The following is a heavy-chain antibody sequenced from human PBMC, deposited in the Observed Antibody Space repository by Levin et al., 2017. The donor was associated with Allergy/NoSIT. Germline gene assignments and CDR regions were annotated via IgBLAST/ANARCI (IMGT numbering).Heavy chain of an antibody. CDR2: IKQDGSEK. J-gene: IGHJ4*02. CDR1: GFTFSSYW. D-gene: IGHD3-10*01. CDR3: ARAGLYGSGTPHH. Sequence: GGSLRLSCAASGFTFSSYWMSWVRQAPGKGLEWVANIKQDGSEKFYVDSVKGRFTLSRDNAKNLMYLQMDSLRPEDTAVYYCARAGLYGSGTPHHWGQGTLVTVSS. V-gene: IGHV3-7*01.